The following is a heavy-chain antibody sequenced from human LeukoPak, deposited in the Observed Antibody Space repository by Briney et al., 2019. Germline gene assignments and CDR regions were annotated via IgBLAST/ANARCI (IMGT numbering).Heavy chain of an antibody. CDR3: AKDHITMVRGANSHWFDP. V-gene: IGHV3-30*18. D-gene: IGHD3-10*01. CDR2: ISYDGSNK. Sequence: GRSLRLSCAAPGFTFSSYGMHWVRQAPGKGLEWVAVISYDGSNKYYADSVKGRFTISRDNSKNTLYLQMNSLRAEDTAVYYCAKDHITMVRGANSHWFDPWGQGTLVTVSS. CDR1: GFTFSSYG. J-gene: IGHJ5*02.